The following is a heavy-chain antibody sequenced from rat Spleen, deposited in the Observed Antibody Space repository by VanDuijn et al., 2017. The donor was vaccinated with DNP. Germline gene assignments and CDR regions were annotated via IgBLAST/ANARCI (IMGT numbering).Heavy chain of an antibody. CDR1: AYSITTNY. CDR2: ISYSGST. Sequence: EVQLQESGPGLVKPSQSLSLTCSVTAYSITTNYWGWIRKFPGNKMEWVGHISYSGSTSHNPSLKSRISITRDTSKHQFFLHLNSVTTEDTATYYCARWSDYFDYWGQGVMVTVSS. CDR3: ARWSDYFDY. J-gene: IGHJ2*01. V-gene: IGHV3-1*01.